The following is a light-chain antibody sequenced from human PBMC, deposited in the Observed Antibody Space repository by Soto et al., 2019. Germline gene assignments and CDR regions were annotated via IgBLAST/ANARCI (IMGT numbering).Light chain of an antibody. CDR1: SSDVGGYNY. CDR3: SSYAGNNNVV. Sequence: QSALTQPPSASGSPGQSVAISCTGTSSDVGGYNYVSWYQQHPGKAPKLMLYDVSERPSGVPDRFSGSKSGNTASLTVSGLQAEDEADYYCSSYAGNNNVVFGGGTKLTGL. J-gene: IGLJ2*01. V-gene: IGLV2-8*01. CDR2: DVS.